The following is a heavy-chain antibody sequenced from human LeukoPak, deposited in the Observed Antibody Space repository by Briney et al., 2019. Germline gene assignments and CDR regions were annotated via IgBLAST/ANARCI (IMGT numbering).Heavy chain of an antibody. Sequence: PGGSLRLSCATSGFTFSASYMSWIRQAPGKGLDRISYSSDSGGSTYYADSVKGRFTISRDNTKNSLYLHMNSLTAEDTGVYYCARDYRAALGYWGQGTLVTV. V-gene: IGHV3-11*04. CDR3: ARDYRAALGY. CDR1: GFTFSASY. J-gene: IGHJ4*02. D-gene: IGHD2-15*01. CDR2: SSDSGGST.